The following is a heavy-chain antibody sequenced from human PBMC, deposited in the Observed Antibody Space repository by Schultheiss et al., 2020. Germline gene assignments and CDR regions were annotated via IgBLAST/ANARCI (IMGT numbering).Heavy chain of an antibody. CDR1: GFSLTTSAVG. CDR3: THWRSYRYFDY. V-gene: IGHV2-5*01. J-gene: IGHJ4*02. Sequence: SGPTLVKPTQTLTLTCTFSGFSLTTSAVGVAWIRQPPGQALEWLALIFGNDETRFSTSLRYRLTITKDASKNQVVLTIINMDPADTATYYCTHWRSYRYFDYWGQGTLVNVSS. CDR2: IFGNDET. D-gene: IGHD3-16*02.